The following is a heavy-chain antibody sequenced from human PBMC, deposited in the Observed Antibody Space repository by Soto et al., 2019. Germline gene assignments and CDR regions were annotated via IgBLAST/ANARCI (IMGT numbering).Heavy chain of an antibody. CDR1: GFNFDEYA. V-gene: IGHV3-9*01. Sequence: GGSLRLSCAASGFNFDEYAMHWVRQGPGKGLEWVSGISWNRGTIVYADSVKGRFTISRDNAKNFLYLEMNSLGAEDTALYYCAKGYCSSAKCYTYSYLDVRGKGTSVNVSS. CDR3: AKGYCSSAKCYTYSYLDV. D-gene: IGHD2-2*01. J-gene: IGHJ6*03. CDR2: ISWNRGTI.